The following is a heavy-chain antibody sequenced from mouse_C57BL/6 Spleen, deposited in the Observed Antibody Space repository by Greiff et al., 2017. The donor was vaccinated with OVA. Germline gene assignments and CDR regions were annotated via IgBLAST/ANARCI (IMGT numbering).Heavy chain of an antibody. CDR3: ARSSNWAPYYAMDY. Sequence: QVQLQQPGAELVKPGASVKLSCKASGYTFTSYWMHWVKQRPGQGLEWIGMIHPNSGSTNYNEKFKSKATLTVDKSPSTAYMQLSSLTSEDSAVYYCARSSNWAPYYAMDYWGQGTSVTVSS. CDR2: IHPNSGST. D-gene: IGHD4-1*01. CDR1: GYTFTSYW. V-gene: IGHV1-64*01. J-gene: IGHJ4*01.